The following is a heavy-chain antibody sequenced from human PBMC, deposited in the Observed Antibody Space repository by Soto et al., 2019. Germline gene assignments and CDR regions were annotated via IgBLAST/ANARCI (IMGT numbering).Heavy chain of an antibody. CDR2: INHSGST. CDR3: ARNLRSVTGTPFDY. J-gene: IGHJ4*02. V-gene: IGHV4-34*01. CDR1: GGSFSGYY. D-gene: IGHD2-8*02. Sequence: PSETLSLTCAVYGGSFSGYYWSWIRQPPGKGLEWIGEINHSGSTNYNPSLKSRVTISVDTSKNQFSLKLSSVTAADTAVYYCARNLRSVTGTPFDYWGQGTLVTVSS.